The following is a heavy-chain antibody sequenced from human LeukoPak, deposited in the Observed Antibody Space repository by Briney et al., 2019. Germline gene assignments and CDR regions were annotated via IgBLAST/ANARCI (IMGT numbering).Heavy chain of an antibody. Sequence: GGSLRLSCAASGFTFSNYAMHWVRQAPGKGLEYVSAISTNGGSTYYANSVKGRFTISRDNPKNTLYLQMGSLRAEDMAVYYCARSRMFGELLWRTTFDYWGQGTLVTVSS. D-gene: IGHD3-10*02. CDR2: ISTNGGST. CDR1: GFTFSNYA. V-gene: IGHV3-64*01. CDR3: ARSRMFGELLWRTTFDY. J-gene: IGHJ4*02.